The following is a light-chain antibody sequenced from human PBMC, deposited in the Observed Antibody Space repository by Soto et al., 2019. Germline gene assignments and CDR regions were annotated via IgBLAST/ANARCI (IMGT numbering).Light chain of an antibody. V-gene: IGLV2-14*01. CDR1: GSDVGSYKY. CDR2: EVS. CDR3: SSYTSISSLGI. Sequence: QSALTQPASVSGSLGQSITISCTGTGSDVGSYKYVSWYQQHPGKAPKLIIFEVSNRPSGVSDRFSGSKSGNTASLTISGLQAEDEADYFCSSYTSISSLGIFGTGTKVTVL. J-gene: IGLJ1*01.